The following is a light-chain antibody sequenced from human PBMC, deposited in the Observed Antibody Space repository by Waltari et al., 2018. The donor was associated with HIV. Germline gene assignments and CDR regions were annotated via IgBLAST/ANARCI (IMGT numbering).Light chain of an antibody. Sequence: SYEVTQPPSVAVSPGQTASITWSGYELGDKYTCWYQQKPGQSPLLVIYQDNKRPSGIPELFSAPSSGHTATLTISGTLPMDEADYYCQAWGSSTSGVFGRGTRLTVL. J-gene: IGLJ2*01. V-gene: IGLV3-1*01. CDR3: QAWGSSTSGV. CDR1: ELGDKY. CDR2: QDN.